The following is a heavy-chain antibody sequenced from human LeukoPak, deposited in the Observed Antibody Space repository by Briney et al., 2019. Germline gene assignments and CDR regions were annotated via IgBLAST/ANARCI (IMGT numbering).Heavy chain of an antibody. CDR2: IYYSGST. V-gene: IGHV4-31*03. J-gene: IGHJ2*01. CDR3: ARDREASSWYFDL. Sequence: SGPLSLTCTVSGGSISSGGYYWSWIRQHPGKGLEWIGYIYYSGSTYYNPSLKSRVTISVDTSKNQFSLKLSSVTAADTAVYYCARDREASSWYFDLWGRGTLVTVSS. D-gene: IGHD2-2*01. CDR1: GGSISSGGYY.